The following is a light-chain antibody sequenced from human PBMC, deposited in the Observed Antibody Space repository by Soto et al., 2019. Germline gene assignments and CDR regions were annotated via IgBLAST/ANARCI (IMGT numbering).Light chain of an antibody. V-gene: IGKV3-20*01. J-gene: IGKJ4*01. CDR3: QQYGNSVT. CDR1: QSVSSSY. Sequence: TVLTQSPGTLSLSPVERATLSCMASQSVSSSYLAWYQQKPGQAPRLLIYGASSRATGIPDRFSGSGSGTDFTLTISRLEPEDFAVYYCQQYGNSVTFGGGTKVEIK. CDR2: GAS.